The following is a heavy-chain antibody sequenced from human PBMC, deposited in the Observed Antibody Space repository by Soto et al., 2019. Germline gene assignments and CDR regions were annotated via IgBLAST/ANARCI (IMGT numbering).Heavy chain of an antibody. CDR1: GYSFISYG. Sequence: ASVKVSCKASGYSFISYGIHWVRQAPGLRPEWMGWINAGPGDTEYSQRFQDRVTITRDTSASTVYMEMRSLKVEDTAVYYCVTDYIRGRDYWGQGTSVTVSS. CDR3: VTDYIRGRDY. V-gene: IGHV1-3*01. D-gene: IGHD4-4*01. J-gene: IGHJ4*02. CDR2: INAGPGDT.